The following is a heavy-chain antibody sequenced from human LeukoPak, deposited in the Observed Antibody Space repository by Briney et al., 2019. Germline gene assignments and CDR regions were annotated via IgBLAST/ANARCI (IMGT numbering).Heavy chain of an antibody. Sequence: SETLSLTCAVYGGSFSGYYWSWIRQPPGKGLEWIGEINHSGSTNYNPSLKSRVTISVDTSKNQFSLKLSSVTAADTAVYYCARHGRYSSGWNWFDPWGQGTLVTVSS. J-gene: IGHJ5*02. CDR3: ARHGRYSSGWNWFDP. CDR1: GGSFSGYY. V-gene: IGHV4-34*01. CDR2: INHSGST. D-gene: IGHD6-19*01.